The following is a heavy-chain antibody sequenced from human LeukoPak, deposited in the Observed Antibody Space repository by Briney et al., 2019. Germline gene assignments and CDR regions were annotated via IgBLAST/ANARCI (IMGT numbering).Heavy chain of an antibody. Sequence: SETLSLTCTVSGGSISSSSYYWGWIRQPPGKGLEWIGSIYYSGSTYYNPSLKSRVTISVDTSKNQFSLKLSSVTAADTAVYYCARQHIAVAGDQNYYYYGMDVWGQGTTVTVSS. CDR1: GGSISSSSYY. CDR2: IYYSGST. V-gene: IGHV4-39*01. J-gene: IGHJ6*02. CDR3: ARQHIAVAGDQNYYYYGMDV. D-gene: IGHD6-19*01.